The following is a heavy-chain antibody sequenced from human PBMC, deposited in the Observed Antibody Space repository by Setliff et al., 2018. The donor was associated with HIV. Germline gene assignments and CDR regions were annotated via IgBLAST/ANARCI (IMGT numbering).Heavy chain of an antibody. D-gene: IGHD2-8*01. CDR1: GYTFTNQY. CDR2: ISPHNGNT. V-gene: IGHV1-18*01. Sequence: ASVKVSCKASGYTFTNQYISWVRQAPGQGLQWMGWISPHNGNTKFDEKFQGRVTMTTDPSTNTVYMQLGSLQSDDTAMYYCAKGYSWSVVGALDIWGQGTMVTVSS. CDR3: AKGYSWSVVGALDI. J-gene: IGHJ3*02.